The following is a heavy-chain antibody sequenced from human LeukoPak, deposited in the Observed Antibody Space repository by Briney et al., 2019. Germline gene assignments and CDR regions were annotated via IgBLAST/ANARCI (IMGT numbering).Heavy chain of an antibody. CDR3: ARDLPFEGVLEWLLEY. CDR2: ISNFDAKT. J-gene: IGHJ1*01. D-gene: IGHD3-3*01. V-gene: IGHV1-18*04. Sequence: ASVKVSCKASGYTFTSFGITWVRQAPGQGLEWIGWISNFDAKTNYAQKFDGRVTMTTDSSTSTAYLELIRLKSDDTAVYYCARDLPFEGVLEWLLEYWGQGTLVTASS. CDR1: GYTFTSFG.